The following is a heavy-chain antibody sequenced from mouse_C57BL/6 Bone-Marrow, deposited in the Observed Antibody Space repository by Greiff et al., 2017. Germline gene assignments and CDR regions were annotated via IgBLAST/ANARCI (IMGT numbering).Heavy chain of an antibody. D-gene: IGHD2-4*01. CDR1: GFTFSGYA. CDR3: AREGIYYDYDGGYYYAMDY. Sequence: EVKLMESGGGLVKPGGSLKLSCAASGFTFSGYAMSWVRQTPEKRLEWVASISDGGSYIYYPDNVKGRFTISSDNAKNNLYLQMSHLKSEDTAMYYCAREGIYYDYDGGYYYAMDYWGQGTSVTVSS. J-gene: IGHJ4*01. V-gene: IGHV5-4*01. CDR2: ISDGGSYI.